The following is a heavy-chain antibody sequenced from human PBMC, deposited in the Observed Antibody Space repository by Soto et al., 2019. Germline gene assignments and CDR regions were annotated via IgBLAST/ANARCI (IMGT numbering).Heavy chain of an antibody. CDR1: GYTFTTYG. D-gene: IGHD6-19*01. CDR3: ARAVAVAADFDY. J-gene: IGHJ4*02. V-gene: IGHV1-18*01. CDR2: ISGYNGKT. Sequence: ASVKVSCKASGYTFTTYGISWVRQAPGQGLEWMGWISGYNGKTENAQKFQGRVTLATDTSTSTAYMELRSLTSDDTAVYFCARAVAVAADFDYWGQGTLVTVSS.